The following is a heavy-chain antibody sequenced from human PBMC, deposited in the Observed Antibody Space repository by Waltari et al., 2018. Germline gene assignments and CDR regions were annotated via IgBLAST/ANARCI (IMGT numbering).Heavy chain of an antibody. CDR2: INPHSGAT. CDR3: ARGGADYYDSNGPFDF. J-gene: IGHJ4*02. D-gene: IGHD3-22*01. Sequence: QVQLVQSGAEVKKPGASIKVSCKAYGYTFSDYYIHWVRQAPGHGLEWMGRINPHSGATNSLGKFQVRVTMTRDTSISTAFMELTSLTSDDTAIYYCARGGADYYDSNGPFDFWGQGTLVSVS. CDR1: GYTFSDYY. V-gene: IGHV1-2*06.